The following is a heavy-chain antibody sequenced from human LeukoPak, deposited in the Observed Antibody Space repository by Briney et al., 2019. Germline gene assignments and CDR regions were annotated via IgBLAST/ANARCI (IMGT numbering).Heavy chain of an antibody. CDR2: IYYSGST. CDR3: ARRIDGSGSYPFDY. J-gene: IGHJ4*02. V-gene: IGHV4-39*07. Sequence: SETLSLTCTVSGGSISSSSYYWGWIRQPPGKGLEWIGSIYYSGSTYYNPSLKSRVTISVDTSKNQFSLKLSSVTAADTAVYYCARRIDGSGSYPFDYWGQGTLVTVSS. CDR1: GGSISSSSYY. D-gene: IGHD3-10*01.